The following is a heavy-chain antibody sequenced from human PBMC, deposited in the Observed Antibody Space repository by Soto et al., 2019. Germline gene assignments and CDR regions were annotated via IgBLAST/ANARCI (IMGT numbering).Heavy chain of an antibody. CDR2: FDPEDGET. J-gene: IGHJ4*02. CDR3: ATDRLGSYVFDY. Sequence: ASVNVSCKVSGYTLTELSMHWVRQAPGKGLEWMGGFDPEDGETIYAQKFQGRVTMTEDTSTDTAYMELSSLRSEDTAVYYCATDRLGSYVFDYWGQGTLVTVSS. CDR1: GYTLTELS. V-gene: IGHV1-24*01. D-gene: IGHD1-26*01.